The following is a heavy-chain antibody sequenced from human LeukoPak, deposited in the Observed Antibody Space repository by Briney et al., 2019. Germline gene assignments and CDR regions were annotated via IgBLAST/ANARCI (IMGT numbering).Heavy chain of an antibody. V-gene: IGHV3-23*01. D-gene: IGHD3-22*01. CDR3: ARHTSGNLQPFDY. J-gene: IGHJ4*02. CDR2: LSGSGANT. Sequence: GGSLRLSCAASGFTFSNCAMSWVRQAPGKGLELVSGLSGSGANTHYADSVKGRFTISRDNFKNTLYLQMNSLRAEDTGLYYCARHTSGNLQPFDYWGQGTLVTVSS. CDR1: GFTFSNCA.